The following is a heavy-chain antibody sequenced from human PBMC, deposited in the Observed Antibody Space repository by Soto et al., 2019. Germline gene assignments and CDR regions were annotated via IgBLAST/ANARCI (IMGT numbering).Heavy chain of an antibody. Sequence: QVQLVESGGGLVKPGGSLRLSCAASGFSFSDSFMTWIRQAPGKGLEFVSYINRGSTYTDYAVSVKGLFTISRDNTKNSLYLEMNSLRVEDTAIYYCATGTYHADDGYDIWGQGTFVTVSS. CDR3: ATGTYHADDGYDI. V-gene: IGHV3-11*06. J-gene: IGHJ3*02. D-gene: IGHD1-26*01. CDR2: INRGSTYT. CDR1: GFSFSDSF.